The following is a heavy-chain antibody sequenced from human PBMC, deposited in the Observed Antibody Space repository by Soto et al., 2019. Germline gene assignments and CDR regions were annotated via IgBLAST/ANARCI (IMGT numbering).Heavy chain of an antibody. D-gene: IGHD6-19*01. CDR1: GFTFDTHA. V-gene: IGHV3-23*01. CDR3: AKGFPIGSGSWHFDY. CDR2: ISGSGDYT. Sequence: PGGSLRLSCAASGFTFDTHAMNWVRQAPGKGLEWVTGISGSGDYTYYADSVRGRFTISRDNSKNTLFLQMNSLRGDDTAVYYCAKGFPIGSGSWHFDYWGQGNLVTVSS. J-gene: IGHJ4*02.